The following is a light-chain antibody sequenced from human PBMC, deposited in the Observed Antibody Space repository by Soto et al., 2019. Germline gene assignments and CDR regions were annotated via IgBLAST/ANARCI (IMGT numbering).Light chain of an antibody. V-gene: IGKV1-12*01. CDR1: QGITSW. J-gene: IGKJ4*01. CDR2: AAS. CDR3: QQAATFPLI. Sequence: DIQMTQSPSSVSAFVGDSVTITCRASQGITSWLAWYQQKPGKAPDLLIYAASTLQSGVPSRFSGSGSGTDFTLTISSLQPEDSATYYCQQAATFPLIFGGGTKVEIK.